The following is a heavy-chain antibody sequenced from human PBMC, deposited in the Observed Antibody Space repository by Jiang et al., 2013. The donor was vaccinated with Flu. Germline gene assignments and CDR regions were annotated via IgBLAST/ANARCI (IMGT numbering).Heavy chain of an antibody. CDR3: ATMGYYDILTGYYRRMWFDP. CDR2: FDPEDGET. V-gene: IGHV1-24*01. J-gene: IGHJ5*02. D-gene: IGHD3-9*01. CDR1: TELS. Sequence: TELSMHWVRQAPGKGLEWMGGFDPEDGETIYAQKFQGRVTMTEDTSTDTAYMELSSLRSEDTAVYYCATMGYYDILTGYYRRMWFDPWGQGTLVTVSS.